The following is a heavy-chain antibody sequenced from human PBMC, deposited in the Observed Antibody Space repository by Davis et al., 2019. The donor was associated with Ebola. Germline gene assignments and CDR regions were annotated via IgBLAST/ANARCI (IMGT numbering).Heavy chain of an antibody. V-gene: IGHV1-69*04. D-gene: IGHD6-13*01. CDR2: IIPILGIA. Sequence: SVKVSCKASGGTFISYAISWVRQAPGQGLEWMGRIIPILGIANYAQKFQGRVTITADKSTSTAYMDLSSLRSEDTAVYYCARGRYSSSWSRTYYYYGMDVWGQGTTVTVSS. J-gene: IGHJ6*02. CDR3: ARGRYSSSWSRTYYYYGMDV. CDR1: GGTFISYA.